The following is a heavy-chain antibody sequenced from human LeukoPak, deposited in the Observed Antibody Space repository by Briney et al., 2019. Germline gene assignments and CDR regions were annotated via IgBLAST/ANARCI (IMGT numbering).Heavy chain of an antibody. CDR3: VKDWGVLPDYTADGFDI. CDR2: IRPDGSNE. Sequence: GGSLRLSCAASGFTFSTYGMHWVRQAPGKGLEWVAFIRPDGSNEYYAASVRGRFAISRDNSQNTLHLQMNSLRLEDTAVYYCVKDWGVLPDYTADGFDIWGPGTMVTVSS. D-gene: IGHD3-10*01. V-gene: IGHV3-30*02. J-gene: IGHJ3*02. CDR1: GFTFSTYG.